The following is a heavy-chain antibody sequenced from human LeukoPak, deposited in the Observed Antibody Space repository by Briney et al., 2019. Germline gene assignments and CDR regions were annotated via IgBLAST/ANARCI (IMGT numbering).Heavy chain of an antibody. J-gene: IGHJ5*02. V-gene: IGHV3-23*01. CDR2: ISGSGGST. Sequence: ETLSLTCTVSGSSINSHSYYWGWIRQPPGKGLEWVSAISGSGGSTYYADSVKGRFTISRDNSKNTLYLQMNSLRAEDTAVYYCAKDPVVPAAIRGPWFDPWGQGTLVTVSS. CDR3: AKDPVVPAAIRGPWFDP. D-gene: IGHD2-2*02. CDR1: GSSINSHSYY.